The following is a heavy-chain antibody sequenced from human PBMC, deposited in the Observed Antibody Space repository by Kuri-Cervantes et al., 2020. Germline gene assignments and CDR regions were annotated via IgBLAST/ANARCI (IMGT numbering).Heavy chain of an antibody. CDR3: ARPIYYGSGSYAF. Sequence: SETLSLTCAVYGGSFSGYYWSWIRQPPGKGLEWIGEINHSGSTNYNPSLKSRVTISVDTSKNQFSLNLSSVTAADTAVYYCARPIYYGSGSYAFWSQGTLVTVSS. CDR2: INHSGST. D-gene: IGHD3-10*01. CDR1: GGSFSGYY. V-gene: IGHV4-34*01. J-gene: IGHJ4*02.